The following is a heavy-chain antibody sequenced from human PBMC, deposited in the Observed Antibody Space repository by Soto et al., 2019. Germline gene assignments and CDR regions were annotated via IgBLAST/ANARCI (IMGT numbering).Heavy chain of an antibody. Sequence: GGSLRLSCTASGFIVSNNYVNWVRQAPGKGLEWVSVISNRGDTHYADSVRGRFSLSRDISDNTLHLQMNNLRVEDTAVYYCAREPRYCRGGSCSITGDAYDIWGQGTMVTVSS. D-gene: IGHD2-15*01. CDR1: GFIVSNNY. CDR3: AREPRYCRGGSCSITGDAYDI. J-gene: IGHJ3*02. V-gene: IGHV3-66*01. CDR2: ISNRGDT.